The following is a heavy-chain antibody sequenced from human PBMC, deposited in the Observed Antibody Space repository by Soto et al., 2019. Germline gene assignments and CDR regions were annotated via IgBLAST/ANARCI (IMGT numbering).Heavy chain of an antibody. Sequence: GGSPRLSCAASGFTFSSYDMHWVRQATGKGLEWVSAIGTAGDTYYPGSVKGRFTISRENAKNSLYLQMNSLRAEDTAVYYCARGSYSNYFPIPTDFDYWGQGTLVTVSS. V-gene: IGHV3-13*01. CDR3: ARGSYSNYFPIPTDFDY. D-gene: IGHD4-4*01. J-gene: IGHJ4*02. CDR1: GFTFSSYD. CDR2: IGTAGDT.